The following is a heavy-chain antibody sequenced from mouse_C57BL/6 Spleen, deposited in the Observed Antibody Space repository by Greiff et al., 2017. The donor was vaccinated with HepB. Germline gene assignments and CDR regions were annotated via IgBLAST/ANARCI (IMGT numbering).Heavy chain of an antibody. CDR1: GFTFSSYG. V-gene: IGHV5-6*01. D-gene: IGHD1-1*01. CDR3: ARVITTVVAPFDY. Sequence: EVKLMESGGDLVKPGGSLKLSCAASGFTFSSYGMSWVRQTPDKRLEWVATISSGGSYTYYPDSVKGRFTISRDNAKNTLYLQMSSLKSEDTAMYYCARVITTVVAPFDYWGQGTTLTVSS. CDR2: ISSGGSYT. J-gene: IGHJ2*01.